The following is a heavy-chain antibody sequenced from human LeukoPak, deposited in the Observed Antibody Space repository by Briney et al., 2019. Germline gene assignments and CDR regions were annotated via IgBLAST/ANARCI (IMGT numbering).Heavy chain of an antibody. CDR3: AKALSGVVVAANDAFDI. Sequence: GGSLRLSCAASGFTFSSYAMSWVRQAPGKGLEWVSAISGSGGSTYYADSVKGRFTISRDNSKSTLYLQMNSLRAEDTAVYYCAKALSGVVVAANDAFDIWGQGTMVTVSS. V-gene: IGHV3-23*01. CDR2: ISGSGGST. CDR1: GFTFSSYA. J-gene: IGHJ3*02. D-gene: IGHD2-15*01.